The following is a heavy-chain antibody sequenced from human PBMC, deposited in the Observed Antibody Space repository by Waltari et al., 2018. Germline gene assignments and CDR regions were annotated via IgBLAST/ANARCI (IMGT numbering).Heavy chain of an antibody. Sequence: QVQLVQSGAEVKKPGSSVKVSCQTSGGTFSIYAISWVRQAPGQGLEWMVRIIPILSIVNYAQKFQGRVTITADKSTGTAYMELSSLRSEDTAVYYCARDGGNNNFNFDYWGQGTLVNVSS. D-gene: IGHD3-16*01. V-gene: IGHV1-69*04. CDR1: GGTFSIYA. CDR3: ARDGGNNNFNFDY. J-gene: IGHJ4*02. CDR2: IIPILSIV.